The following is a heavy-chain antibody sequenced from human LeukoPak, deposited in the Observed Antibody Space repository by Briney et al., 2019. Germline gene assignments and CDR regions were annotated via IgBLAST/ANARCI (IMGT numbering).Heavy chain of an antibody. CDR1: GFTFSSYG. D-gene: IGHD6-13*01. CDR2: IRYDGSNK. CDR3: AKEWEGSSCIDY. V-gene: IGHV3-30*02. J-gene: IGHJ4*02. Sequence: GGSLRLSCAASGFTFSSYGMHWVRQAPGKGLEWVAFIRYDGSNKYYVDSVKGRFTISRDNSKNTLYLQVNSLRAEDTAVYYCAKEWEGSSCIDYWGQGTLVTVSS.